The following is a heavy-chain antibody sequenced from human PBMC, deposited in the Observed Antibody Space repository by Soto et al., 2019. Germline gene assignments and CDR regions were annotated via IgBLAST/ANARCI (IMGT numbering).Heavy chain of an antibody. Sequence: GGSLRLSCAASGFTFCNYYMSWIRQAPGKGLEWVSYISSSGSTIYYADSVKGRFTISRDNAKNSLYLQMNSLRAEDTAVYYCARTAGDRRNYYGMDVWGQGTTVTVSS. CDR2: ISSSGSTI. CDR1: GFTFCNYY. V-gene: IGHV3-11*01. D-gene: IGHD7-27*01. CDR3: ARTAGDRRNYYGMDV. J-gene: IGHJ6*02.